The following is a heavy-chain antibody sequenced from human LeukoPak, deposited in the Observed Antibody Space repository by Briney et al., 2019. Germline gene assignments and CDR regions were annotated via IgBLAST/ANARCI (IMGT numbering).Heavy chain of an antibody. CDR2: IYYSGST. D-gene: IGHD3-10*01. V-gene: IGHV4-59*01. CDR3: GRGHKGRGAGYFDY. J-gene: IGHJ4*02. CDR1: GGSISSYY. Sequence: PSETLSLTCTVSGGSISSYYWSWIRQPPGKGLEWFGYIYYSGSTNYNPSLKSRVTISVDTSKNQFSLKADSVAAADAGVYFWGRGHKGRGAGYFDYWGQGTLVTVSS.